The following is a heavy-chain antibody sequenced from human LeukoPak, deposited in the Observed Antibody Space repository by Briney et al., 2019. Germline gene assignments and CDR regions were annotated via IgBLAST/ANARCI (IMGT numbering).Heavy chain of an antibody. V-gene: IGHV1-46*01. CDR2: INPSGGST. CDR3: ARVASYDSSACYGY. D-gene: IGHD3-22*01. CDR1: GYTFINYY. J-gene: IGHJ4*02. Sequence: ASVKVSCKTSGYTFINYYMHWVRQAPGQGLEWMGIINPSGGSTRYAQKFQGRVTMTRDTSTSTVYMEVSGLTSEDTAVYYCARVASYDSSACYGYWGQGTLVTVSS.